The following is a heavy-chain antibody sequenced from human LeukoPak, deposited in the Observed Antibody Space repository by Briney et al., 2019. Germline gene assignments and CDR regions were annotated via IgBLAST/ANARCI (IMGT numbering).Heavy chain of an antibody. V-gene: IGHV3-30-3*01. CDR3: ARDADHMVRGETVDSFDY. J-gene: IGHJ4*02. CDR1: GFTFSSYA. CDR2: ISYDGSNK. Sequence: PGGSLRLSCAASGFTFSSYAMHWVRQAPGKGLEWVAVISYDGSNKYYADSVKGRFTISRDNSKNTLYLQMNSLRAEDTAVYYCARDADHMVRGETVDSFDYWGQGTLVTVSS. D-gene: IGHD3-10*01.